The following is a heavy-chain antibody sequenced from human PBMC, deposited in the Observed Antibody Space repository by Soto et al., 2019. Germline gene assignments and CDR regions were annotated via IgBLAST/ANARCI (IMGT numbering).Heavy chain of an antibody. D-gene: IGHD3-9*01. J-gene: IGHJ4*02. Sequence: GGSLRLSCAASGFTFSNYWMSWVRQAPGKGLEWVANIKQDGSEKYYVDSVKGRFTISRDNAKNSLYLQMNSLRAEDTAVYYCARSAGRVVDWLLNYFDYWGQGTLVTVSS. V-gene: IGHV3-7*05. CDR1: GFTFSNYW. CDR2: IKQDGSEK. CDR3: ARSAGRVVDWLLNYFDY.